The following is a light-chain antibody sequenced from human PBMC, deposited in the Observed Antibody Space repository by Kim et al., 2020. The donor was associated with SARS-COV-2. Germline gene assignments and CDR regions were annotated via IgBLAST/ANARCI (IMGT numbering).Light chain of an antibody. CDR3: QAWDSSTGV. V-gene: IGLV3-1*01. CDR2: QDS. CDR1: KLGDKY. J-gene: IGLJ3*02. Sequence: SYELTQPPSVSVSPGQTASITCSGDKLGDKYACWYQQKPGQSPVLVIYQDSKRPSGFPERFSGSNSGNTATLTISGTQAMDKADYYCQAWDSSTGVFGGG.